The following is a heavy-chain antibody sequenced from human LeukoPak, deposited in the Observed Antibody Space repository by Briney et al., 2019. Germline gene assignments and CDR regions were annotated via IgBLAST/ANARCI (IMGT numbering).Heavy chain of an antibody. Sequence: GGSLRLSCAASGFTFSSFWMHWVRQAPGKGLVWVSRIDSDGTTTAYADSVKGRFTISRDNARNTLYLQLNSLTVADTAVYFCVRCHWGDFDHWGQGNQVTVCS. J-gene: IGHJ4*02. CDR2: IDSDGTTT. CDR1: GFTFSSFW. CDR3: VRCHWGDFDH. D-gene: IGHD3-16*01. V-gene: IGHV3-74*01.